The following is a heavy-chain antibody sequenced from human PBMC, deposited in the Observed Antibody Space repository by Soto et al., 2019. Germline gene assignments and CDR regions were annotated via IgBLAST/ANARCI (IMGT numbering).Heavy chain of an antibody. V-gene: IGHV3-30-3*01. Sequence: QVQLVESGGGVVQPGRSLRLSCAASGFTFSTYAMHWVRQAPGKGLEWVTILSYDGINKYYADSVKGRFTISRDNSKNTRYLQMNSLRAEDTAVYYCARDSTLGYGGYGELDYWGQGTLVTVSS. CDR1: GFTFSTYA. CDR2: LSYDGINK. J-gene: IGHJ4*02. CDR3: ARDSTLGYGGYGELDY. D-gene: IGHD5-12*01.